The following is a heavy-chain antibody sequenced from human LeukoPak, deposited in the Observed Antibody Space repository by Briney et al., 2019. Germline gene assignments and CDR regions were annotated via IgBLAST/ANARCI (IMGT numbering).Heavy chain of an antibody. CDR2: IKQDGSEK. Sequence: PGGSLRLSCAASGFTFSSYWMTWVRQAPGKGLEWVANIKQDGSEKYYVGSVKGRFTISRDNAKNSLYLQMNSLRAEDTAVYYCARDSRITFGGVDYWGQGTLVTVSS. CDR1: GFTFSSYW. D-gene: IGHD3-16*01. V-gene: IGHV3-7*03. CDR3: ARDSRITFGGVDY. J-gene: IGHJ4*02.